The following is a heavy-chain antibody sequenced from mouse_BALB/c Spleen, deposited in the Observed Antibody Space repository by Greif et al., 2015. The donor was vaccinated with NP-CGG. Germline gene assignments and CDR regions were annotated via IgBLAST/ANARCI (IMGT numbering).Heavy chain of an antibody. V-gene: IGHV5-17*02. D-gene: IGHD2-4*01. CDR1: GFTFSSFG. CDR3: ARYDSYFDY. CDR2: ISSGSSTI. Sequence: EVKLVESGGGLVQPGGSRKLSCAASGFTFSSFGMHWVRQAPEKGLEWVAYISSGSSTIYYADTVKGRFTISRDNPKNTLFLQMTSLRSEDTAMYYCARYDSYFDYWGQGTTLTVSS. J-gene: IGHJ2*01.